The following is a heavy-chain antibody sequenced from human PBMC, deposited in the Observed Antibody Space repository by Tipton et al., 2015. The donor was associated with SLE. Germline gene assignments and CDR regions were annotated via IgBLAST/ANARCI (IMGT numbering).Heavy chain of an antibody. CDR3: ARRWVAATLQGFDF. J-gene: IGHJ4*02. CDR2: INPNSGGT. CDR1: GYTFTGYD. V-gene: IGHV1-2*06. D-gene: IGHD2-15*01. Sequence: QSGAEVKKPGASVKVSCKDSGYTFTGYDMHWVRQAPGQGLGWMGRINPNSGGTNYAQKVQGRVTMTRDTSISTAYMELSRLRSDDTAVYYCARRWVAATLQGFDFGGQGTLVPVSS.